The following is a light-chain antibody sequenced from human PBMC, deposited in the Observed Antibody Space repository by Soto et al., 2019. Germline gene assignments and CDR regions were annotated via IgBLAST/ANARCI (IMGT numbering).Light chain of an antibody. Sequence: EVFLTKSPRTLPFSPGEIAPLSWRASQSVSGRYLAWYQQKPGQAPRLLIYGASSRATGIPDRFSGSGSGTDFTLTISRLEPEDFAVYYCQQDGSSPRTFGQGSKVDTK. J-gene: IGKJ1*01. CDR1: QSVSGRY. CDR2: GAS. CDR3: QQDGSSPRT. V-gene: IGKV3-20*01.